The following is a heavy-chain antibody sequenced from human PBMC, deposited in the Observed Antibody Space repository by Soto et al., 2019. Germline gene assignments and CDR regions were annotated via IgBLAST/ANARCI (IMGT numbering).Heavy chain of an antibody. CDR2: IIPILGIA. CDR1: GGTFSSYT. Sequence: QVQLVQSGAEVKKPGSSVKVSCKASGGTFSSYTISWVRQAPGQGLEWMGRIIPILGIANYVQKFQGRVTITADKSTSTAYMELSSLSSEDTAVYYCARATSCYGGLDAFDIWGQGTMVTVSS. D-gene: IGHD5-12*01. V-gene: IGHV1-69*02. CDR3: ARATSCYGGLDAFDI. J-gene: IGHJ3*02.